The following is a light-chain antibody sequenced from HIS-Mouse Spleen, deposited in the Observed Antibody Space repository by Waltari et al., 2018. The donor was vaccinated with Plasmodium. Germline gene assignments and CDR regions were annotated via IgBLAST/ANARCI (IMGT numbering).Light chain of an antibody. CDR2: EVS. CDR3: SSYTSSSTLYYV. CDR1: SSDVGGYNY. Sequence: QSALTQPASVSGSPGQSLTISCTGTSSDVGGYNYVSWYQQHPGKAPKLMIYEVSNRPAGVSNRCSGSKSGNTASLTSSGLQAEDDADYYCSSYTSSSTLYYVFGTGTKVTVL. J-gene: IGLJ1*01. V-gene: IGLV2-14*01.